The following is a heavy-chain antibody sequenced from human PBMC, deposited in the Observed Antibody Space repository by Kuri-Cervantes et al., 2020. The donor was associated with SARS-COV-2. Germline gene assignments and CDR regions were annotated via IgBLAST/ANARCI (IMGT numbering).Heavy chain of an antibody. CDR3: AKDSEDCSSTSCYFDY. Sequence: GGSLRLSCEVSGFLFSASAIHWVRQGSGKGLEWVGRVRGKANNYATAYAASVKGRFTISRDDSKNMAYLQMNSLKTEDTAVYYCAKDSEDCSSTSCYFDYWGQGTLVTVSS. J-gene: IGHJ4*02. CDR1: GFLFSASA. V-gene: IGHV3-73*01. CDR2: VRGKANNYAT. D-gene: IGHD2-2*01.